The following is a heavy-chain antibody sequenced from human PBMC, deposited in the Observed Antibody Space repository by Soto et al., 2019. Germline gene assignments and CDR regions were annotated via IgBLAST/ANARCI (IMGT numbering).Heavy chain of an antibody. Sequence: LDTLCLTCPVSGVSIISGKHYWSWLHQPPGKGLEWIGDLYYSGSTNYNPSLKSRVTISVDKSKNQFSLKLSSLTAADTAVYYCTRVSSSSRTWFDPWGQGTLVTVS. V-gene: IGHV4-61*05. CDR2: LYYSGST. CDR1: GVSIISGKHY. D-gene: IGHD6-6*01. CDR3: TRVSSSSRTWFDP. J-gene: IGHJ5*02.